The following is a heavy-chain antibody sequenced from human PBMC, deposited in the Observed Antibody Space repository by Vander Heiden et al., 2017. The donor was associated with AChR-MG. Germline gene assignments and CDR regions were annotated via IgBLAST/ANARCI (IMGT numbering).Heavy chain of an antibody. CDR3: TTDRQWHYFDY. CDR1: GFPFSNAG. V-gene: IGHV3-15*01. D-gene: IGHD2-8*01. J-gene: IGHJ4*02. Sequence: EVQLVESGGGLVKPGGSLRLSCAASGFPFSNAGMSWVRQAPGKGLEWVGRIKSKTDGGTTDYAAPVKGRFTISRDDSKNTLYLQMNSLKTEDTAVYYCTTDRQWHYFDYWGQGTLVTVSS. CDR2: IKSKTDGGTT.